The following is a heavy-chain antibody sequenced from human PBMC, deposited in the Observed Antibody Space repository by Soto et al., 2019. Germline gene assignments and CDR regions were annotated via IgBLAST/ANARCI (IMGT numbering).Heavy chain of an antibody. V-gene: IGHV3-48*02. Sequence: EVQLVESGGGLVQPGGSLRLSCAASGFTFSTYSMNWVRQAPGKGLEWVSYISGSSSKIYYVDSVKGRFTISRDNAKNSLYLQMNSLRDEDTAVYYCARATDFGSGTYGGMDVWGQGTTVTVSS. CDR1: GFTFSTYS. D-gene: IGHD3-10*01. CDR2: ISGSSSKI. CDR3: ARATDFGSGTYGGMDV. J-gene: IGHJ6*02.